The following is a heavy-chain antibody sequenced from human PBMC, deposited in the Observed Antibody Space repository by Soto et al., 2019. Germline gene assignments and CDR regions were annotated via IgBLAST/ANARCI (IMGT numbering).Heavy chain of an antibody. CDR3: VSFDALLWFGESHSDYMDV. Sequence: PGGSLRLSCAASGFTFSDYGMNWVRQAPGKGLEWLSYVSYTSTTIYYADSVKGRFTISRDNAKNSLYLQMSSLRDEDTAVYYCVSFDALLWFGESHSDYMDVWGKGTTVTVSS. CDR1: GFTFSDYG. J-gene: IGHJ6*03. D-gene: IGHD3-10*01. CDR2: VSYTSTTI. V-gene: IGHV3-48*02.